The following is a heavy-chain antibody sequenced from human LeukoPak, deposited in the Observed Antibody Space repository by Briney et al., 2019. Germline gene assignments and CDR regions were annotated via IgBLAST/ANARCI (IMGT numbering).Heavy chain of an antibody. CDR3: AGDRRDIVVLINYFDY. D-gene: IGHD2-2*01. V-gene: IGHV3-21*01. CDR1: GFTFSSYS. CDR2: ISSSSSYI. Sequence: GGSLRLSCAASGFTFSSYSMNWVRQAPGKGLEWVSSISSSSSYIYYADSVKGRFTISRDNAKNSLYLQMNSLRAEDTAVYYCAGDRRDIVVLINYFDYWGQGTLVTVSS. J-gene: IGHJ4*02.